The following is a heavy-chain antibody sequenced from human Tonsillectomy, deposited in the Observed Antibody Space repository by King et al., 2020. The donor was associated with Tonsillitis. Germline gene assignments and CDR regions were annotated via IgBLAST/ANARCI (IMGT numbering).Heavy chain of an antibody. D-gene: IGHD6-19*01. J-gene: IGHJ4*02. CDR3: AREISGWVHGRVGVYFDY. Sequence: VQLVESGGGLVQPGGSLRLSCAASGFTFSSYWMSWVRQAPGKGLEWVANIRLDGSEKYYVDSVKGRFTISRDNAKSSLYLQMNSLRAEDTAVYYCAREISGWVHGRVGVYFDYWGQGTLVTVSS. CDR1: GFTFSSYW. CDR2: IRLDGSEK. V-gene: IGHV3-7*03.